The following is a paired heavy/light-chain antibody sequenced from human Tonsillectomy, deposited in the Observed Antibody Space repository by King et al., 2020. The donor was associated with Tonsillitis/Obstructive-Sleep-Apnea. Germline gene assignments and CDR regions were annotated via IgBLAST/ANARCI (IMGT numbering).Heavy chain of an antibody. CDR3: ARILAYCSRNTCTTRGFDY. D-gene: IGHD2-2*01. CDR1: GYSFTSYW. J-gene: IGHJ4*02. CDR2: IYPGASDT. V-gene: IGHV5-51*01. Sequence: EVQLVQSGAEVKKPGESLKISCQGSGYSFTSYWIAWVRQMPGKGLEWMGIIYPGASDTRYSPSFQGQVTISADKSISTAYLQWSSLKASDTAMYYCARILAYCSRNTCTTRGFDYWGQGTLVTVSS.
Light chain of an antibody. J-gene: IGLJ2*01. CDR3: GTWDNNLNIVI. CDR2: DND. V-gene: IGLV1-51*01. Sequence: QSVLTQPPSMSAAPGQKVTISCSGSSSNIGNNYVSWYQQLPGTAPKLLIYDNDERPSGIPDRFSGSKSGTSATLGITGLQTGDEADYYCGTWDNNLNIVIFGGGTKLTVL. CDR1: SSNIGNNY.